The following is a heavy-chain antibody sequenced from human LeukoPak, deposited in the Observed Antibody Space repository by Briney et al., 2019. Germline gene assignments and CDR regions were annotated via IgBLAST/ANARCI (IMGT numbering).Heavy chain of an antibody. CDR1: GFTFSTYA. J-gene: IGHJ4*02. CDR3: AKGAVGGSYPFDY. Sequence: GRSLRLSCAASGFTFSTYAMHWVRQAPGKGLEWVAAIWSDGSNKYYADSVKGRFTISRDNSKNTLYLQMNSLRAEDTAVYYCAKGAVGGSYPFDYWGQGTLVTVSS. V-gene: IGHV3-33*06. D-gene: IGHD1-26*01. CDR2: IWSDGSNK.